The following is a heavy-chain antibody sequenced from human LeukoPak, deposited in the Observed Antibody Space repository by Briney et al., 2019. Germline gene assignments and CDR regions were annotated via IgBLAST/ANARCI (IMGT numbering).Heavy chain of an antibody. CDR3: AKVPSYDFWSGYPFDY. CDR1: GFTFSSYA. V-gene: IGHV3-23*01. J-gene: IGHJ4*02. CDR2: ISGSGGST. D-gene: IGHD3-3*01. Sequence: TGGSLRLSCAASGFTFSSYAMSWVRQAPGKGLEWVSAISGSGGSTYYADSVKGRFTISGDNSKNTLYLQMNSLRAEDTAVYYCAKVPSYDFWSGYPFDYWGQGTLVTVSS.